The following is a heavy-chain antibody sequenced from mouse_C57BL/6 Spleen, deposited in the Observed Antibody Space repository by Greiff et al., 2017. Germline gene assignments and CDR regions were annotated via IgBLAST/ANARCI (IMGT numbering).Heavy chain of an antibody. Sequence: QVQLKQPGAELVKPGASVKMSCKASGYTFTSYWITWVKQRPGQGLDWIGDIYPGSGSTNYNEKFKSKATLTVDTSSRTAYMQLSSLTAEDSAVYYCAREETVVATHWGQGTLVTVSA. V-gene: IGHV1-55*01. D-gene: IGHD1-1*01. CDR2: IYPGSGST. J-gene: IGHJ3*01. CDR3: AREETVVATH. CDR1: GYTFTSYW.